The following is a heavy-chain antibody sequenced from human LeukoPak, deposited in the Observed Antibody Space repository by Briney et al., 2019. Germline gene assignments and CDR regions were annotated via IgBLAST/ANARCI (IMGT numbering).Heavy chain of an antibody. V-gene: IGHV2-5*04. CDR3: AKARVYTYFDF. J-gene: IGHJ4*02. D-gene: IGHD5-18*01. CDR1: MLSVSTSGVD. CDR2: ISWNDDN. Sequence: FGPTLWNSPLNLKLSSTFSMLSVSTSGVDVGWIRQPRGEALEWLALISWNDDNRYSPSLKSRLTTTKDTSKNQVVLTMTNMDPVDTGTYYVAKARVYTYFDFWGQGTLVTVSS.